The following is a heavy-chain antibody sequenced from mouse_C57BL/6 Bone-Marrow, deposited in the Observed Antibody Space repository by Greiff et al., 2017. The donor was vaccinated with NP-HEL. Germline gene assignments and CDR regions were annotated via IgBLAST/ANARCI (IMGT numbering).Heavy chain of an antibody. CDR3: ITCDYDGAWFAY. Sequence: EVQLQQSGAELVRPGASVKLSCTASGFNIKDDYMHWVKQRPEQGLEWIGWIDPENGDTEYASKFQGKATITADTSSNTAYLQLSSLTSEDTAVYYCITCDYDGAWFAYWGQGTLVTVSA. J-gene: IGHJ3*01. V-gene: IGHV14-4*01. CDR1: GFNIKDDY. D-gene: IGHD2-4*01. CDR2: IDPENGDT.